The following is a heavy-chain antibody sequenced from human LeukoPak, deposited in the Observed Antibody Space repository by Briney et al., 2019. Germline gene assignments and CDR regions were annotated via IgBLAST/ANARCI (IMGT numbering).Heavy chain of an antibody. V-gene: IGHV3-15*01. CDR1: GFTFSNAW. Sequence: GGSLRLSCAASGFTFSNAWMNWVRQAPGKGLEWVGRIYSKTDGGTTDYAAPVKGRFTISRDDSKNTLYLQMNSLKTEDTAVYYCTTGFFGVVNGAFDIWGQGTTVTVSP. J-gene: IGHJ3*02. CDR2: IYSKTDGGTT. CDR3: TTGFFGVVNGAFDI. D-gene: IGHD3-3*01.